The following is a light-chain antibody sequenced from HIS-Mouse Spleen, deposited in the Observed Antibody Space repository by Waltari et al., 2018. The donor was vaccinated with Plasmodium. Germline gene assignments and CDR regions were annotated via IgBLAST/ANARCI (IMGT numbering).Light chain of an antibody. Sequence: SYELTQPPSLSVSPGQTARITCSGAALPKKNTYWYKQKPGQAPVLVKYKDSDRTSGIPERSSGSSSGTTVTLTISGVQAEDEADYYCQSADSSGTYWVFGGGTKLTVL. J-gene: IGLJ3*02. V-gene: IGLV3-25*03. CDR2: KDS. CDR1: ALPKKN. CDR3: QSADSSGTYWV.